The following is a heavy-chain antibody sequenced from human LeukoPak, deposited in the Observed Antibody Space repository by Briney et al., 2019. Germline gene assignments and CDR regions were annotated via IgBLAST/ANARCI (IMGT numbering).Heavy chain of an antibody. J-gene: IGHJ4*02. V-gene: IGHV3-23*01. CDR2: FSGSGGST. D-gene: IGHD1-26*01. CDR1: GFTFSSYA. Sequence: GGSLRLSCAASGFTFSSYAMSWVRQAPGKGLEWVPAFSGSGGSTYYADSVKGRFTIPRDNSKNTLYLQMNSLRAEDTAVYYCAKDGGTHFDHWGQGTLVTVSS. CDR3: AKDGGTHFDH.